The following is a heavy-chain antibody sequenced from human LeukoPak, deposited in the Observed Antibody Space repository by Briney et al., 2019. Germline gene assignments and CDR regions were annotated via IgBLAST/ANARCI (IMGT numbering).Heavy chain of an antibody. CDR1: GGSISSYY. CDR3: ARGAGWFGENLFDY. V-gene: IGHV4-59*08. D-gene: IGHD3-10*01. Sequence: SETLSLTCTVSGGSISSYYWSWIRQPPGKGLEWIGYIYYSGSTNYNPSLKSRVTISVDTSKNQFSLKLSSVTAADTAVYYCARGAGWFGENLFDYWGQGTLVTVSS. J-gene: IGHJ4*02. CDR2: IYYSGST.